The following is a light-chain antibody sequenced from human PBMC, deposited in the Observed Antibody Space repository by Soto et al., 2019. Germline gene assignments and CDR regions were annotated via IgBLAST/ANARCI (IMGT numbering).Light chain of an antibody. CDR2: DVS. V-gene: IGLV2-11*01. CDR1: TNDVGGYDY. Sequence: QSALTQPRSVSGSPGQSVTISCTGTTNDVGGYDYVSWYQQHPGKAPKLIIYDVSKRPSGVPDRFSGSKSVNTASLTISGLQAEDEADYYCCSYAGSYTSLFGGGTQLTVL. CDR3: CSYAGSYTSL. J-gene: IGLJ2*01.